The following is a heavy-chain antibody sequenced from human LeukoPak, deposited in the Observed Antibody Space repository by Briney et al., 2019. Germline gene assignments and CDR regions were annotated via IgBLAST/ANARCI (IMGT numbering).Heavy chain of an antibody. V-gene: IGHV3-30*18. CDR3: AKGRGSPRRLDYYYCGMDV. CDR1: GFTFSSYG. Sequence: GGSLRLSCAASGFTFSSYGMHWVRQAPGKGLEWVAVISYDGSNKYYADSVKGRFTISRDNSKNTLYLQMNSLRAEDTAVHYCAKGRGSPRRLDYYYCGMDVWGQGTTVTVSS. J-gene: IGHJ6*02. CDR2: ISYDGSNK. D-gene: IGHD3-16*01.